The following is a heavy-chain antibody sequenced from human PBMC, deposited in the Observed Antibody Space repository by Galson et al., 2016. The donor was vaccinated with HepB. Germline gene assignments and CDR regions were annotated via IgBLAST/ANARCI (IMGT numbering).Heavy chain of an antibody. D-gene: IGHD6-19*01. CDR2: ITGSGGST. CDR3: AKEQRGAVAGEVDS. J-gene: IGHJ4*02. CDR1: GFTFSSYA. Sequence: SLRLSCAASGFTFSSYAMTWVRQAPGKGLEWVSSITGSGGSTYDADSVKGRFTISRDNSKNTLYLQMNTLRVEDTAVYYCAKEQRGAVAGEVDSWGQGTLVTVSS. V-gene: IGHV3-23*01.